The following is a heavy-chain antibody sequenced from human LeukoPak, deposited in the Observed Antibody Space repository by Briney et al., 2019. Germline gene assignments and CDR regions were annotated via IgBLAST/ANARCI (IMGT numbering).Heavy chain of an antibody. J-gene: IGHJ5*02. CDR3: AREPGHDFWSGPFDP. D-gene: IGHD3-3*01. V-gene: IGHV1-2*02. CDR2: IDPDGDVT. CDR1: GYTFTDYY. Sequence: GASVKVSCKASGYTFTDYYIHWVRQAPGQGLEWMGWIDPDGDVTNYAQMLQGRVTMTRDTSISTAYVELSSLRSEDTAVYYCAREPGHDFWSGPFDPWGQGTLVTVSS.